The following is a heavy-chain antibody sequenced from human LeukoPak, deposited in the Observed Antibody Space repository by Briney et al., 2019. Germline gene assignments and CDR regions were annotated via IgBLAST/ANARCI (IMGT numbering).Heavy chain of an antibody. CDR1: GGSISSGGYS. Sequence: PSETLSLTCAVSGGSISSGGYSWSWLRQPPGKGLEWIGYIYYSGSPYYNPSLKSRVTISVDTSKNQFSLKLSSVTAADTAVYYCARLAEYSSGWRKAHRTGYYFDYWGQGTLVTVSS. V-gene: IGHV4-30-4*07. D-gene: IGHD6-19*01. J-gene: IGHJ4*02. CDR3: ARLAEYSSGWRKAHRTGYYFDY. CDR2: IYYSGSP.